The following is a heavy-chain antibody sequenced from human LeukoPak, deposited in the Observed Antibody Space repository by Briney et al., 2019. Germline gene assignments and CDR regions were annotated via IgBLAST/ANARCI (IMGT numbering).Heavy chain of an antibody. J-gene: IGHJ4*02. D-gene: IGHD3-22*01. V-gene: IGHV3-7*01. CDR1: GFTFSSYW. CDR2: IKQDGSEK. Sequence: SGGSLRLSCVASGFTFSSYWRSWGRQAPGKGLGWVANIKQDGSEKYYVDSVKGRFTISRDNAKNSLYLQMNRLRAEDTAVYYCASIFYSIDYIFDYWGQGTLVTVSS. CDR3: ASIFYSIDYIFDY.